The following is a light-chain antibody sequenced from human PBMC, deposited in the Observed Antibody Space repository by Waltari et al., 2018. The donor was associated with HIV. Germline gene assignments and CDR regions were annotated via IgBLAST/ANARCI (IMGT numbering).Light chain of an antibody. J-gene: IGLJ2*01. CDR3: QSYDRSLSGYVV. Sequence: QSLLTQPPSEYGAPGKRGNISNHGAGLDVQWYQQLPGTVHKLLIYGNSNRPSGVPPRFSGSKSGTSASLAITGLQAEDEADYYCQSYDRSLSGYVVFGGGTKLTVL. CDR2: GNS. V-gene: IGLV1-40*01. CDR1: HGAGLD.